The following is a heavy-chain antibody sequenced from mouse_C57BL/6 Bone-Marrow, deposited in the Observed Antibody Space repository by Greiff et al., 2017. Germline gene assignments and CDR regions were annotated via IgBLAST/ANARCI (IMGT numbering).Heavy chain of an antibody. D-gene: IGHD1-1*01. CDR2: IDPENGDT. Sequence: VHVKQSGAELVRPGASVKLSCTASGFNIKDDYMHWVKQRPEQGLEWIGWIDPENGDTEYASKFQGKATITADTPSNTAYLQLSSLTSEDTAVYYFTTVVHYWGEGTTLTVSS. J-gene: IGHJ2*01. CDR3: TTVVHY. V-gene: IGHV14-4*01. CDR1: GFNIKDDY.